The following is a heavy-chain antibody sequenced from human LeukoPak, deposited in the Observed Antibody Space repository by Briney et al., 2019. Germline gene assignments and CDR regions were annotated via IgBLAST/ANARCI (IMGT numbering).Heavy chain of an antibody. CDR1: GFTFNDYY. Sequence: GGSLRLSCAASGFTFNDYYVSWIRQAPGKGLEWVSYISTSGSTIYYADSVKGRFTISRDNAKNSLYLQMNSLRAEDTALYYCAKDSSSWPYYFDYWGQGTLVTVSS. CDR2: ISTSGSTI. J-gene: IGHJ4*02. V-gene: IGHV3-11*01. D-gene: IGHD6-13*01. CDR3: AKDSSSWPYYFDY.